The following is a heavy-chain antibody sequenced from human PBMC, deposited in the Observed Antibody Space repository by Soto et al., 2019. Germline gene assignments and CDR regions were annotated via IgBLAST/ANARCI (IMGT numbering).Heavy chain of an antibody. CDR1: GFTFSNYW. V-gene: IGHV3-74*01. J-gene: IGHJ6*03. CDR3: ARGDCVGGTCYSLAGSFYYYIDV. D-gene: IGHD2-15*01. Sequence: EVKLVESGGGLVQPGGSLRLSCAASGFTFSNYWMYWVRQAPGKGLVWVSRINSDGSVSSYADSVKGRLTISRDNVKNILYLQMNSLRAEDTAVYYCARGDCVGGTCYSLAGSFYYYIDVWGKGTTVTVFS. CDR2: INSDGSVS.